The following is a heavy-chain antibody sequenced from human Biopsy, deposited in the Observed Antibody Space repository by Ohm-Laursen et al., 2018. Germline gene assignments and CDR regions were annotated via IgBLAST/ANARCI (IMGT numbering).Heavy chain of an antibody. CDR2: ISYNERT. Sequence: SQTLSLTCSVSGASVKTSGYFWAWIRQRPGKGLEWIGYISYNERTHYNPSLTSRLAISFDTSNNRISLQWRSVSVADTAVYYCVREPKTGTAEAWYFDLWGRGSPVTVPS. J-gene: IGHJ2*01. CDR3: VREPKTGTAEAWYFDL. V-gene: IGHV4-31*03. D-gene: IGHD3-9*01. CDR1: GASVKTSGYF.